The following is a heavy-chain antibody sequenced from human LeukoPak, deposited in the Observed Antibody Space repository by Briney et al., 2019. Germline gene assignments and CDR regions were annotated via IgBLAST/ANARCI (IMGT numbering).Heavy chain of an antibody. CDR1: GGSISSYY. V-gene: IGHV4-59*08. CDR2: IYYSGST. Sequence: PSETLSLTCTVSGGSISSYYWSWIRQPPGKGLEWIGYIYYSGSTNYNPSLKSRVTISVDTSKNQFSLKPSSVTAADTAVYYCARRSSYYFDYWGQGTLVTVSS. CDR3: ARRSSYYFDY. J-gene: IGHJ4*02.